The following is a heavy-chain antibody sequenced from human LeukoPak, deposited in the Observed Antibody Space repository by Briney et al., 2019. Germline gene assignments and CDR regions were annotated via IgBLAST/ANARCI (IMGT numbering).Heavy chain of an antibody. J-gene: IGHJ4*02. CDR3: ARVYFGELFPDY. Sequence: GGSLRLSCAASGFTFSSNWMHWVRQAPGKGLVWVSRINSGGSSTRYADSVKGRFTISRDNAKNTLYLQMNSLRAEDTAVYYCARVYFGELFPDYWGQGTLVTVSS. D-gene: IGHD3-10*01. CDR2: INSGGSST. V-gene: IGHV3-74*01. CDR1: GFTFSSNW.